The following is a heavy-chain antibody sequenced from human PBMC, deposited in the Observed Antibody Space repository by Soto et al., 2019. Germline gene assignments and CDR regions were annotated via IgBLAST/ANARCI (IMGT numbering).Heavy chain of an antibody. D-gene: IGHD3-3*01. CDR1: GFTFSNAW. CDR2: IKSKTDGGTT. CDR3: TTDQRRNYDFWSGYLNYFDY. Sequence: GGSLRLSCAASGFTFSNAWMNWVRQAPGKGLEWVGRIKSKTDGGTTDYAAPVKGRFTISRDDSKNTLYLQMNSLKTEDTAVYYCTTDQRRNYDFWSGYLNYFDYWGQGTLVTVSS. J-gene: IGHJ4*02. V-gene: IGHV3-15*07.